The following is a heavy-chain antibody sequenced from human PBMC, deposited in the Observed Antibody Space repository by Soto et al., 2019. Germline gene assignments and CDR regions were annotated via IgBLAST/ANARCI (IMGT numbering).Heavy chain of an antibody. J-gene: IGHJ5*02. Sequence: GGSLRLSRAASGFTFGSDSMNWVRQAPGKGLEWVSYISSSSSTIYYADSVKGRFTISRDNAKNSLYLQMNSLRAEDTAVYYYSLFPTATTFWFYPWCQRTLLTVSS. V-gene: IGHV3-48*01. CDR1: GFTFGSDS. D-gene: IGHD1-7*01. CDR2: ISSSSSTI. CDR3: SLFPTATTFWFYP.